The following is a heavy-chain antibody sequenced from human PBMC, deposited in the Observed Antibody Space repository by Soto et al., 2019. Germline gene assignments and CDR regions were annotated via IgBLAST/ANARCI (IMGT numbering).Heavy chain of an antibody. CDR1: GGSISSGGYY. J-gene: IGHJ5*02. D-gene: IGHD6-13*01. V-gene: IGHV4-31*03. CDR2: IYYSGST. Sequence: TSETLSLTCTVSGGSISSGGYYWSWIRQHPGKGLEWIGYIYYSGSTYYNPSLKSRVTISVDTSKNQFSLKLSSVTAADTAVYYCARVFSDSSSFFDPWGQGTLVTVSS. CDR3: ARVFSDSSSFFDP.